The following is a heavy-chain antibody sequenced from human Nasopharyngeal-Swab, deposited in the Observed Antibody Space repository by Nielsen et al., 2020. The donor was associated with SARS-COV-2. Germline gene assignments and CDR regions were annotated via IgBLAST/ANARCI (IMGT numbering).Heavy chain of an antibody. CDR3: ARAAAGVGGAFDI. D-gene: IGHD6-13*01. Sequence: GGSLRLSCAASGFTFSGYSMSWVRLAPGKGLEWVSSISSSSSYTHQEDSVRGRFTISRDNAKNSLYLQMNSLRADDTAVYYCARAAAGVGGAFDIWGRGTMVTVS. J-gene: IGHJ3*02. CDR1: GFTFSGYS. CDR2: ISSSSSYT. V-gene: IGHV3-21*01.